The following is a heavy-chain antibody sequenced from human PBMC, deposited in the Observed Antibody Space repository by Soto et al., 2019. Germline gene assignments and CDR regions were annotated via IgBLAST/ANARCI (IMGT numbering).Heavy chain of an antibody. Sequence: GESLKISCKGSVYSFTSYWIGWVRQMPGKGLEWMGIIYPGDSDTRYSPSFQGQVTISADKSISTAYLQWSSLKASDTAMYYCATQRGPSSSPFDYWGQGTLVTVSS. CDR1: VYSFTSYW. CDR3: ATQRGPSSSPFDY. J-gene: IGHJ4*02. V-gene: IGHV5-51*01. D-gene: IGHD6-6*01. CDR2: IYPGDSDT.